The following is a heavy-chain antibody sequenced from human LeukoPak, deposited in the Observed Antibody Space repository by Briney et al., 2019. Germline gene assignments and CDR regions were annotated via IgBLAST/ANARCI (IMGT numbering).Heavy chain of an antibody. V-gene: IGHV1-3*01. Sequence: GASVRVSCKASGYTFTSCAMHWVRQAPGQRLEWMGWINAGNGNTKYSQKFQGRVTTTRDTSASTVYMELSSLRSEDTAVYYCARESVYGRRFDPWGQGTLVTVSS. CDR1: GYTFTSCA. CDR2: INAGNGNT. J-gene: IGHJ5*02. CDR3: ARESVYGRRFDP. D-gene: IGHD2-8*01.